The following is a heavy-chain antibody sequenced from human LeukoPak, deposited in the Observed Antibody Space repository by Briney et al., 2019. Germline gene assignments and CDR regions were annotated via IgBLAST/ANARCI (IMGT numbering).Heavy chain of an antibody. V-gene: IGHV3-23*01. CDR3: AEDLGKRMITMVRGVIITIDY. Sequence: GGSLRLSCAASGFTFSSYAMSWVRQAPGKGLEWVSAISGSGGSTYYADSVKGRFTISRDNSKNTLYLQMNSLRAEDTAVYYCAEDLGKRMITMVRGVIITIDYWGQGTLVTVSS. CDR2: ISGSGGST. CDR1: GFTFSSYA. J-gene: IGHJ4*02. D-gene: IGHD3-10*01.